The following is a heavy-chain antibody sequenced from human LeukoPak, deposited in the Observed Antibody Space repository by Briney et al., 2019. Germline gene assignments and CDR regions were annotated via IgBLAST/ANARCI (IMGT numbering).Heavy chain of an antibody. D-gene: IGHD1-14*01. CDR3: ARSANPGYYNGMDV. CDR2: IDPSDSYS. V-gene: IGHV5-10-1*01. J-gene: IGHJ6*02. CDR1: GSSFTTYW. Sequence: PGGSLKISCQGSGSSFTTYWITGVRKLRGKGREWMGRIDPSDSYSNYSPSIQGHVTISADKSISTAYLQWSSLKASDTAMYYCARSANPGYYNGMDVWGQGTTVTVSS.